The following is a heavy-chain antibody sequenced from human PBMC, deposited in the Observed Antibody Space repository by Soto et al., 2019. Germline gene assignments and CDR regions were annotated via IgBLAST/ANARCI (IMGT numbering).Heavy chain of an antibody. CDR1: GYIFVNYG. CDR3: GMVDNYVTPTPQDV. Sequence: QVQLVQSGDEVKKPGASVKVSCKASGYIFVNYGIAWVRQAPGQGLEWMGWISPYTGNTHSATQVQGRLTMTTDTXXSTAYMALGSLTSDDTAVYYCGMVDNYVTPTPQDVWGQGTTVTVSS. D-gene: IGHD3-16*01. J-gene: IGHJ6*02. V-gene: IGHV1-18*01. CDR2: ISPYTGNT.